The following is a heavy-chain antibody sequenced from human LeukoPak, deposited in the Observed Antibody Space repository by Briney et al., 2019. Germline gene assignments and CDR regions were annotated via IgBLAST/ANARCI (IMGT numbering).Heavy chain of an antibody. CDR2: ISGDGGST. J-gene: IGHJ4*02. CDR1: GCTFDDYA. V-gene: IGHV3-43*02. CDR3: AIDITDYALSGMHY. D-gene: IGHD3-16*01. Sequence: GGSLRLSCAASGCTFDDYAMHWVRQAPGKGLEWVSLISGDGGSTYYADSVKGRFTISRDNSRNSLYLQMNSLRTEDTALYYCAIDITDYALSGMHYWGQGTLVTVSS.